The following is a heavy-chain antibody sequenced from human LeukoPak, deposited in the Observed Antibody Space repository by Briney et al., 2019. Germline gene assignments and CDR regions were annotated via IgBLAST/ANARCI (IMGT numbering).Heavy chain of an antibody. D-gene: IGHD6-6*01. V-gene: IGHV4-39*07. CDR1: GGSISSSSYY. CDR2: IYYSGST. J-gene: IGHJ3*02. CDR3: ARVKEYSSSIDAFDI. Sequence: SETLSLTCTVSGGSISSSSYYWGWIRQPPGKGLEWIGSIYYSGSTYYNPSLKSRVTISVDKSKNQFSLKLSSVTAADTAVYYCARVKEYSSSIDAFDIWGQGTMVTVSS.